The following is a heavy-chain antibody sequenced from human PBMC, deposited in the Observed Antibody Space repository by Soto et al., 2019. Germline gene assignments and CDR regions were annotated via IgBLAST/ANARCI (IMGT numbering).Heavy chain of an antibody. J-gene: IGHJ6*02. Sequence: QVQLVQSGAQVKKPGASVKVSCKASGYTFTSYGISWVRQAPGQGLEWMGWISAYNGNTNYAQKLQGRVTMTTDTSTSTAYMELRSLRSDDTAVYYCALSPGARHENYYYYGMDVWGQGTTVTVSS. CDR3: ALSPGARHENYYYYGMDV. V-gene: IGHV1-18*01. CDR1: GYTFTSYG. CDR2: ISAYNGNT. D-gene: IGHD6-6*01.